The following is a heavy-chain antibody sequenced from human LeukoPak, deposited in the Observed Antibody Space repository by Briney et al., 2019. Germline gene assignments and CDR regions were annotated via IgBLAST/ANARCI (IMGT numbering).Heavy chain of an antibody. D-gene: IGHD7-27*01. CDR2: ISGSGGST. V-gene: IGHV3-23*01. CDR1: GFTFSSYA. J-gene: IGHJ6*02. Sequence: GGSLRLSCAASGFTFSSYAMSWVRQAPGKGLGWVSAISGSGGSTYYADSVKGRFTISRDNSKNTLYLQMNSLRAEDTAVYYCAKDFPAHNWGSYYYYYGMDVWGQGTTVTVSS. CDR3: AKDFPAHNWGSYYYYYGMDV.